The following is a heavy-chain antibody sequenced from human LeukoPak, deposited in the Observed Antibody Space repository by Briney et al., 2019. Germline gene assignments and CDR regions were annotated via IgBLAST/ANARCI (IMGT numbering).Heavy chain of an antibody. Sequence: PGGSLRLSCAASGFTFSSYSMNWVRQAPGKGLEWVSSISSSSSYIYYADSVKGRFTISRDNAKNSLYLQMNSLRAEDTAVYYCARVGYYDSSGYYLGYWGQGTLVTVSP. J-gene: IGHJ4*02. D-gene: IGHD3-22*01. V-gene: IGHV3-21*01. CDR1: GFTFSSYS. CDR2: ISSSSSYI. CDR3: ARVGYYDSSGYYLGY.